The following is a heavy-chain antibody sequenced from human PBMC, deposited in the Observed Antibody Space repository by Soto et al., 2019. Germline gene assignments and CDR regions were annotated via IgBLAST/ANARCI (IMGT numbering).Heavy chain of an antibody. D-gene: IGHD5-12*01. Sequence: GGSLRLSCAASGFTFSSYAMHWVRQAPGKGLEWVAVISYDGSNKYYADSVKGRFTISRDNSKNTLYLQMNSLRAEDTAVYYCAKQREWLRPYYYYYYMDVWGKGTTVTVSS. CDR1: GFTFSSYA. CDR3: AKQREWLRPYYYYYYMDV. J-gene: IGHJ6*03. CDR2: ISYDGSNK. V-gene: IGHV3-30*18.